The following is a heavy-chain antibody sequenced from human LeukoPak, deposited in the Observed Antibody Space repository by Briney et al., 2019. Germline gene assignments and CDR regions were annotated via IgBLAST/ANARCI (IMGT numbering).Heavy chain of an antibody. V-gene: IGHV4-59*01. CDR2: IYYSGST. CDR3: ARAMRRRPDAFDI. Sequence: SETLSVTCTVSGGSISSYYWSWIRQPPGKGLEWIGYIYYSGSTNYNPSLKSRVTISVDTSKNQFSLKLSSVTAADTAVYYCARAMRRRPDAFDIWGQGTMVTVSS. J-gene: IGHJ3*02. CDR1: GGSISSYY.